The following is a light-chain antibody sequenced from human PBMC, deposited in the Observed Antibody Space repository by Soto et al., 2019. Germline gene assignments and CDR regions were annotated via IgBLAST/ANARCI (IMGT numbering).Light chain of an antibody. CDR3: QQYIRWPLT. J-gene: IGKJ4*01. V-gene: IGKV3-15*01. CDR2: GAS. Sequence: EIVLTHSPGTLSLSPGERATLSCRASQSVSSSNLAWYQQKPGQAPRLLIYGASTRATGIPARFSGSGSGTEFTLTISSLQSEDFAVYYCQQYIRWPLTFGGGTKVDIK. CDR1: QSVSSSN.